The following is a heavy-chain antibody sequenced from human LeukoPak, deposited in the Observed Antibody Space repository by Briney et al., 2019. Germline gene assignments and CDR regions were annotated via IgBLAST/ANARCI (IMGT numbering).Heavy chain of an antibody. CDR3: ARVRWVAVAGFDY. J-gene: IGHJ4*02. CDR1: GGTFSSYA. Sequence: SVKVSCKASGGTFSSYAISWVRQAPGQGLEWMGGIIPIFGTANYAQKFQGRVTITADESTSTAYMELSSLRSKDTAVYYCARVRWVAVAGFDYWGQGTLVTVSS. CDR2: IIPIFGTA. V-gene: IGHV1-69*13. D-gene: IGHD6-19*01.